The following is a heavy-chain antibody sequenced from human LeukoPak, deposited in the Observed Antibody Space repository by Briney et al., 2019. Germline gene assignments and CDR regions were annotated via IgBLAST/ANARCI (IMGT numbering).Heavy chain of an antibody. V-gene: IGHV1-18*01. CDR1: GYTFTSYG. D-gene: IGHD3-3*01. J-gene: IGHJ6*02. CDR2: ISAYNGNT. CDR3: AREDDFWSGYYYYGMDV. Sequence: ASVKVSCKASGYTFTSYGISWVRQAPGQGLEWMGWISAYNGNTNYAQKLQGRVTMTTDTSTSTAYMELRSLRSDDTAVYYCAREDDFWSGYYYYGMDVWGHGTTVTVSS.